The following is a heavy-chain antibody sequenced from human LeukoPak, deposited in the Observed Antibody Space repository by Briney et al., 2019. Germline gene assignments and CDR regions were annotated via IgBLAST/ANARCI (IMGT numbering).Heavy chain of an antibody. V-gene: IGHV1-8*01. CDR2: MNPNSGNT. J-gene: IGHJ4*02. D-gene: IGHD3-10*01. CDR3: ARTVSRITMVRGVMNFDY. CDR1: VYTFTSYD. Sequence: GASVKVSCKASVYTFTSYDINWVRQATGQGLEWMGWMNPNSGNTGYAQKFQGRVTMTRNTSISTAYMELSSLRSEDTAVYYCARTVSRITMVRGVMNFDYWGQGTLVTVSS.